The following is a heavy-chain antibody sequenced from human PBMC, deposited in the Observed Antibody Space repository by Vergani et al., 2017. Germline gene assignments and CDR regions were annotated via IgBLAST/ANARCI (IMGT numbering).Heavy chain of an antibody. CDR3: ARDVGCSGGSCVYYFDY. D-gene: IGHD2-15*01. V-gene: IGHV1-69*18. CDR2: IIPIFGTA. CDR1: GGTFSSYA. Sequence: QVQLVQSGAEVKKPGSSVKVSCKASGGTFSSYAISWVRQAPGQGLEWMGRIIPIFGTANYAQKLQGRVTITADESTSTAYMELSSLRSEDTAVYYCARDVGCSGGSCVYYFDYWGQGTLVTVSS. J-gene: IGHJ4*02.